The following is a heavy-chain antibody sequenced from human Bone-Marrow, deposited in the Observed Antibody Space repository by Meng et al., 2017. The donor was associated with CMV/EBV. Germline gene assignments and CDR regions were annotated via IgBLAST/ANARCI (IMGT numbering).Heavy chain of an antibody. Sequence: GSLRLSCTVSGYSVSSTYYWGWIRQPPGKGLEWIGSIYHTGSTYYNPSLKSRVTISVDTSKNQFSLKLSSVTAADTAVYYCARVAGGYSSSWYPYYYYGMDVWGQGTTVTGSS. D-gene: IGHD6-13*01. J-gene: IGHJ6*01. CDR3: ARVAGGYSSSWYPYYYYGMDV. CDR1: GYSVSSTYY. V-gene: IGHV4-38-2*02. CDR2: IYHTGST.